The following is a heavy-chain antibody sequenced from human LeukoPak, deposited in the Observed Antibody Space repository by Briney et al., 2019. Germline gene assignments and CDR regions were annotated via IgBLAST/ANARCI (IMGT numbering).Heavy chain of an antibody. J-gene: IGHJ3*02. CDR2: IYTDGRT. D-gene: IGHD7-27*01. V-gene: IGHV3-53*01. CDR3: ATLWGGLGDI. CDR1: GFTVSRHY. Sequence: LPGGSLRLSCAASGFTVSRHYMSWFRQAPGKGLEWVSAIYTDGRTFYADAAKGRFTVSRDNPKNTLYLQMNSLRAEDTVVYYCATLWGGLGDIWGQGTEVTVSS.